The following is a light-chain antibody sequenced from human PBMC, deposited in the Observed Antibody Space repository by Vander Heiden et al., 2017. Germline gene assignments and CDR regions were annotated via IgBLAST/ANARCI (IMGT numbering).Light chain of an antibody. V-gene: IGKV1-12*01. CDR3: QQANSFPLT. CDR2: AAS. J-gene: IGKJ1*01. CDR1: QGSSSW. Sequence: DIQMTLSPSSVSASVAHRVTITRRASQGSSSWLAWYQQKPGKAPKLLIYAASSLKGGVPTRCGGGGSGTDFTLTISSLQPEDFATYYCQQANSFPLTFGQGTKVXIK.